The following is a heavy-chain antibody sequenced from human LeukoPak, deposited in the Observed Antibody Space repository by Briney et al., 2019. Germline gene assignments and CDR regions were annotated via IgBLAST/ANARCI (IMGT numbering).Heavy chain of an antibody. V-gene: IGHV3-21*01. J-gene: IGHJ4*02. CDR1: GFTFSSYS. CDR2: ISGSSSYI. Sequence: GGSLRLSCAASGFTFSSYSMNWVRQAPGKGLEWISSISGSSSYIYYADSVKGRFTISRDNAKNSLYLQMNSLRAEDTAVYYCARADGSGSYYFGPLDYWGQGTLVTVSS. D-gene: IGHD3-10*01. CDR3: ARADGSGSYYFGPLDY.